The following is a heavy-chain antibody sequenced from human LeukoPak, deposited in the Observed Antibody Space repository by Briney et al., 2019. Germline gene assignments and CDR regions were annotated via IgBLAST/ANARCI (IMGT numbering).Heavy chain of an antibody. J-gene: IGHJ4*02. CDR1: GFTVSSYG. D-gene: IGHD6-19*01. CDR3: AKDLKPLYSSGWYGGSDY. CDR2: FSGTGGGT. V-gene: IGHV3-23*01. Sequence: GGTLRLSCAASGFTVSSYGMTWVRQAPGKGLQWVSSFSGTGGGTYYADSVKGRFTISRDNSKNTLYLQMNSLRAEDTAIYSRAKDLKPLYSSGWYGGSDYWGQGTLVTVSS.